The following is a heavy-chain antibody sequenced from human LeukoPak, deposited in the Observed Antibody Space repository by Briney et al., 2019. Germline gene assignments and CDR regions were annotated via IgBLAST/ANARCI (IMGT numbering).Heavy chain of an antibody. CDR2: ISAQTGER. CDR1: GYNFKTSG. CDR3: AREVWSRDIGSLFDY. V-gene: IGHV1-18*04. D-gene: IGHD1-26*01. Sequence: ASVKVSCKTSGYNFKTSGITWVRQAPGQGLEWMGWISAQTGERHYAEKLQGRVTMTTDTSRSTGYMELKSLTSDDTAVYYCAREVWSRDIGSLFDYWGQGTQVIVSS. J-gene: IGHJ4*02.